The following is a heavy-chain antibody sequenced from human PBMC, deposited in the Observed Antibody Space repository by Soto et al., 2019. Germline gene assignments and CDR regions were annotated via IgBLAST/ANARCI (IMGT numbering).Heavy chain of an antibody. CDR3: ARAGTSLGYCSSTSCYEFDY. Sequence: EVQLVESGGALVQPGGSLRLSCAASGFTFSSYSMNWVRQAPGKGLQWVSYISRSSSNIYYADSVKGRFTISRDNAKNSLYLQMNTLTDEDTAVYYCARAGTSLGYCSSTSCYEFDYWGQGTLVTVSS. J-gene: IGHJ4*02. D-gene: IGHD2-2*01. CDR2: ISRSSSNI. CDR1: GFTFSSYS. V-gene: IGHV3-48*02.